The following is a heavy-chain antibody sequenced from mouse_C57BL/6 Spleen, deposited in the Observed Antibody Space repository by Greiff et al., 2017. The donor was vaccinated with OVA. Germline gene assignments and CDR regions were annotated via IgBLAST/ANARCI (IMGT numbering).Heavy chain of an antibody. J-gene: IGHJ4*01. CDR2: IYPRSGNT. V-gene: IGHV1-81*01. Sequence: VKLQESGAELARPGASVKLSCKASGYTFTSYGISWVKQRTGQGLEWIGEIYPRSGNTYYNEKFKGKATLTADKSYSTAYMGLRSLTSEDSAVYFCARGKYGNYDAMDYWGQGTSVTVSS. CDR1: GYTFTSYG. D-gene: IGHD2-10*02. CDR3: ARGKYGNYDAMDY.